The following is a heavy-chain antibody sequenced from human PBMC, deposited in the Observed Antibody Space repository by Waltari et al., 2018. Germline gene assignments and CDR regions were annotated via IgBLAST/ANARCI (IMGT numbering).Heavy chain of an antibody. CDR2: IYYSGST. J-gene: IGHJ4*02. D-gene: IGHD3-22*01. CDR1: GGSISSSSYY. CDR3: ASTVYYDSSGWTYYFDY. Sequence: QLQLQESGPGLVKPSETLSLPCTVSGGSISSSSYYWGWIRQPPGKGLEWIGSIYYSGSTYYNPSLKSRVTISVDTSKNQFSLKLSSVTAADTAVYYCASTVYYDSSGWTYYFDYWGQGTL. V-gene: IGHV4-39*01.